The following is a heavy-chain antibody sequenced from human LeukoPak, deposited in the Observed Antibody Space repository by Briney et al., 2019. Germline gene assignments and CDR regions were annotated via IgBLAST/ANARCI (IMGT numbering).Heavy chain of an antibody. Sequence: PGGSLRLSCAASGFTLSNNYISWVRQAPGKRLEWVAESYSAGRTYHADSVKGRFTISIDSSNNPLYLQMKSLRVEDTAADCCARDRRYCGGGTCNSLLFDPWGGGDLVTVSS. D-gene: IGHD2-15*01. CDR3: ARDRRYCGGGTCNSLLFDP. CDR1: GFTLSNNY. CDR2: SYSAGRT. V-gene: IGHV3-53*01. J-gene: IGHJ5*02.